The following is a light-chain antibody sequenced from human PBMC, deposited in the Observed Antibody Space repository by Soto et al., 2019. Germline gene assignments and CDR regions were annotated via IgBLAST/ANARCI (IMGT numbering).Light chain of an antibody. V-gene: IGKV1-39*01. J-gene: IGKJ3*01. CDR2: AAS. CDR3: QQNYNTPFT. Sequence: DIQMTQSPSSLCASVGDRVTITCRASQSISRYLNWFLQKPGKAPKLVIYAASALQSGVPSRFSGSGSGTDFTLTISILQPEDFATYYCQQNYNTPFTFGPGTKLDIK. CDR1: QSISRY.